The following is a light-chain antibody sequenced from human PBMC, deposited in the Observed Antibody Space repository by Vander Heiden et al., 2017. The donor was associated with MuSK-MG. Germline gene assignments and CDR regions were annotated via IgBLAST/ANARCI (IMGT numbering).Light chain of an antibody. CDR1: QSVGSN. J-gene: IGKJ2*01. CDR2: GAS. V-gene: IGKV3-15*01. CDR3: QQYSAWPPGYT. Sequence: EIVMTQSPATLSVSPGERATLSCRASQSVGSNLAWYQQRPGQAPRLLFYGASTRATVIPARFSGSGFGTEFTLTSSRLQSEDFAVYYGQQYSAWPPGYTFGQWTKLQIK.